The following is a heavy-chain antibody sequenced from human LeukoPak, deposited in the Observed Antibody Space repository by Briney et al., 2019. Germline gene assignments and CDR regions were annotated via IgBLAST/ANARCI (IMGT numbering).Heavy chain of an antibody. D-gene: IGHD2-15*01. V-gene: IGHV3-23*01. CDR1: GFTFSSYA. J-gene: IGHJ6*02. CDR2: ISGSGGST. Sequence: GGSLRLSCAAPGFTFSSYAMSWVRQAPGKGLEWVSAISGSGGSTYYADSVKGRFTISRDNSKNTLYLQMNSLRAEDTAVYYCAKDMRWYYYYGMDVWGQGTTVTVSS. CDR3: AKDMRWYYYYGMDV.